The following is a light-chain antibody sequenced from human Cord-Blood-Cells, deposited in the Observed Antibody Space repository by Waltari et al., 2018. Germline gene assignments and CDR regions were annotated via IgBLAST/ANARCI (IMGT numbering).Light chain of an antibody. CDR1: SSDVGGYNY. V-gene: IGLV2-14*01. Sequence: QSALTQPASVSGSPGQSITISCTGTSSDVGGYNYVSWYQQHPGKAPKLMIYDVSNRPAVVSNRFSGSKSGNTASLTISGLQAEDEADYYCSPYTSSSTWVFGGGTKLTVL. CDR3: SPYTSSSTWV. CDR2: DVS. J-gene: IGLJ3*02.